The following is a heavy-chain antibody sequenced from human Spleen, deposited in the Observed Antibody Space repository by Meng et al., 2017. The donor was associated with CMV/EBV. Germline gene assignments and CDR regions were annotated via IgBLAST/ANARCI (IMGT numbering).Heavy chain of an antibody. J-gene: IGHJ5*02. CDR2: IKEDGSVI. CDR3: ARVRVTTMNALNWFDP. CDR1: GFTFNSYW. V-gene: IGHV3-7*01. D-gene: IGHD4-11*01. Sequence: GESLKISCAASGFTFNSYWMTWVRQAPGKGLEWVANIKEDGSVIKYVDSLRGRFTISRDNAKTSLYLQMNSLRAEDTAMYYCARVRVTTMNALNWFDPWGQGTLVTVSS.